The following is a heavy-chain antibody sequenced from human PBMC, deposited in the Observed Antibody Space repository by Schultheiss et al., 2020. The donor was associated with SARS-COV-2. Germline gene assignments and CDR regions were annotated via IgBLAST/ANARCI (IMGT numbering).Heavy chain of an antibody. CDR3: ARVGPIAVAAVDY. CDR2: INPNTGDT. J-gene: IGHJ4*02. CDR1: GYTFTGYY. Sequence: ASVKVSCKASGYTFTGYYMHWVRQAPGQGLEWMGRINPNTGDTDYAQKFQGRVTMTRDTSISTAYMELSRLRSDDTAVYYCARVGPIAVAAVDYWGQGTLVTVSS. V-gene: IGHV1-2*06. D-gene: IGHD6-19*01.